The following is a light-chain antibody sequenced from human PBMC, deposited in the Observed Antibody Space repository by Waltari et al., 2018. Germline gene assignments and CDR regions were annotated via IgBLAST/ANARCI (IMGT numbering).Light chain of an antibody. CDR2: EKS. CDR1: SSNIGNNY. Sequence: QSVLTQPPSVSAAPGQRVTISCSGGSSNIGNNYVSWYRQFPGTAPKLLIDEKSCGPAVIPGQYSACKSGTSFTLDKTGLQAGDEADYYCGTWDSSLSGAVFGGGTHLTVL. V-gene: IGLV1-51*02. J-gene: IGLJ7*01. CDR3: GTWDSSLSGAV.